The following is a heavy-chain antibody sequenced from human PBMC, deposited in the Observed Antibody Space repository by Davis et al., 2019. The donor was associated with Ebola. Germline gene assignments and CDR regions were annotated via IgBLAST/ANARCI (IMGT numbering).Heavy chain of an antibody. D-gene: IGHD3-3*01. CDR3: ARRPPYYTARGGYYYYGMDV. Sequence: GGSLRLSCAASGFTVSSNYMSWVRQAPGKGLEWVSVIYSGGSTYYADSVKGRFTISRDNSKNTLYLQMNSLRAEDTAVYYCARRPPYYTARGGYYYYGMDVWGQGTTVTVSS. J-gene: IGHJ6*02. CDR1: GFTVSSNY. V-gene: IGHV3-53*01. CDR2: IYSGGST.